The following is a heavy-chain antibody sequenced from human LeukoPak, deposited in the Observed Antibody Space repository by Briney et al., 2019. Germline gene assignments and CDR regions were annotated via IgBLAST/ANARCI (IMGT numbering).Heavy chain of an antibody. CDR2: IKQDGSEK. V-gene: IGHV3-7*01. CDR3: ARTGYSSSSQGCAD. CDR1: GFTFSSYW. D-gene: IGHD6-6*01. Sequence: GGSPRLSCAASGFTFSSYWMSWVRQAPGKGLEWVANIKQDGSEKYYVDSVKGRFTISRDNAKNSLYLQMNSLRAEDTAVYYCARTGYSSSSQGCADWGKGTTVTVSS. J-gene: IGHJ6*04.